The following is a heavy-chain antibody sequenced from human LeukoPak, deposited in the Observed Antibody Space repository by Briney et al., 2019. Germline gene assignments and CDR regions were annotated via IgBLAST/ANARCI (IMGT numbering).Heavy chain of an antibody. V-gene: IGHV4-59*12. D-gene: IGHD3-22*01. J-gene: IGHJ5*02. CDR3: AHYDSSGYYSGWFDP. CDR1: GGSISSYY. CDR2: IYYSGST. Sequence: SETLSLTCTVSGGSISSYYWSWIRQPPGKGLEWIGYIYYSGSTNYNPSLKSRVTISVDTSKNQFSLKLSSVTAADTAVYYCAHYDSSGYYSGWFDPWGQGTLVTVSS.